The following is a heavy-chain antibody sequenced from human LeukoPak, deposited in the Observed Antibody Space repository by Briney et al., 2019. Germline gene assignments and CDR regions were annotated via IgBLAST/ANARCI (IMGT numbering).Heavy chain of an antibody. CDR3: ARISPYCGGDCYSTIFDY. J-gene: IGHJ4*02. Sequence: PSETLSLTCAVYGGSFSGYYWSWIRQPPGKGLEWIGEINRSGSTNYNPSLKSRVTISVDTSKNQFSLKLSSVTAADTAVYYCARISPYCGGDCYSTIFDYWGQGTLVTVSS. CDR2: INRSGST. V-gene: IGHV4-34*01. D-gene: IGHD2-21*02. CDR1: GGSFSGYY.